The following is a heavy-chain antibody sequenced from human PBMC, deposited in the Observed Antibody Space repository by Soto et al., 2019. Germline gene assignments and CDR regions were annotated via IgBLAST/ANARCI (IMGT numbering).Heavy chain of an antibody. D-gene: IGHD4-17*01. CDR1: GGSISSGGYY. CDR3: ATLLLGGYGDPPYYFDY. J-gene: IGHJ4*02. Sequence: QVQLQESGPGLVKPSQTLSLTCTVSGGSISSGGYYWSWIRQHPGKGLEWIGYIYYSGSTYYNPSRKSRVTISVDTSKNQFSLKLSSVTAADTAVYYCATLLLGGYGDPPYYFDYWGQGTLVTVSS. V-gene: IGHV4-31*03. CDR2: IYYSGST.